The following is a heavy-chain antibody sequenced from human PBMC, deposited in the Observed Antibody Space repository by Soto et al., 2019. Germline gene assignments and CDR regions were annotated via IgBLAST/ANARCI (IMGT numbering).Heavy chain of an antibody. CDR3: ARVQAYHDFWSGYRNPRGGGGMDV. J-gene: IGHJ6*02. V-gene: IGHV3-7*01. CDR1: GFTFSSYL. Sequence: PGGSLRLSCAASGFTFSSYLMSWVRQAPGKGLEWVANIKQDGSEKYYVDSVKGRFTISRDNAKNSLYLQMNSLRAEDTAVYYCARVQAYHDFWSGYRNPRGGGGMDVWGQGTTVTVSS. CDR2: IKQDGSEK. D-gene: IGHD3-3*01.